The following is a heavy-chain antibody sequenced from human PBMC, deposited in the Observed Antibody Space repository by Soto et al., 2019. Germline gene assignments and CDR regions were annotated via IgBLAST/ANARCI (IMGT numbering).Heavy chain of an antibody. CDR2: VTPRSGEV. CDR3: ARVPILGPTGDFDY. V-gene: IGHV1-2*02. D-gene: IGHD1-26*01. Sequence: QVPLVQSGAEVKRPGDSVKVSCQASGYTFTDYHIHWVRQAPGQGLEWMGRVTPRSGEVYYSPKFQGRVTLTRDTSISTAYMELTTLKFDDKAVFYCARVPILGPTGDFDYWGQGTLATVSS. CDR1: GYTFTDYH. J-gene: IGHJ4*02.